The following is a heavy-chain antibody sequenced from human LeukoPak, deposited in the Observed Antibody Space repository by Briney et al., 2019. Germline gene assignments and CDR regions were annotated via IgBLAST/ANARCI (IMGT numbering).Heavy chain of an antibody. D-gene: IGHD2-2*01. CDR3: ARSKSRYCSSTSCYDLSY. V-gene: IGHV4-4*07. CDR2: IYTSGST. J-gene: IGHJ4*02. CDR1: GGSISSYY. Sequence: SETLSLTCTVSGGSISSYYWSWIRQPAGKGLEWIGRIYTSGSTNYNPSLKSRVTMSVDTTKNQFSLKLSSVTAADTAVYYCARSKSRYCSSTSCYDLSYWGQGTLVTVSS.